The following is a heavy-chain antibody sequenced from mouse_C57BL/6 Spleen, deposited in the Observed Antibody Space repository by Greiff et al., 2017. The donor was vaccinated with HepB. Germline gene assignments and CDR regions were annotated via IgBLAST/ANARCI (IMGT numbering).Heavy chain of an antibody. CDR3: ARGGNYSNLYWYFDV. Sequence: VQLQQPGAELVRPGSSVKLSCKASGYTFTSYWMDWVKQRPGQGLEWIGNIYPSDSETHYNQKLKDKATLTVDKSSSTAYMQLSSLTSEDSAVYSCARGGNYSNLYWYFDVWGTGTTVTVSS. CDR2: IYPSDSET. J-gene: IGHJ1*03. CDR1: GYTFTSYW. V-gene: IGHV1-61*01. D-gene: IGHD2-5*01.